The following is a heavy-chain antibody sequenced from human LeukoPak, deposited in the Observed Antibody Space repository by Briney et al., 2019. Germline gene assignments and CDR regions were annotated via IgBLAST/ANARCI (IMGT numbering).Heavy chain of an antibody. CDR1: GGSLSSYY. V-gene: IGHV4-59*01. CDR3: ARETCSGGSCYCDY. Sequence: PSETLSLTCTVSGGSLSSYYWTWIRQPPGKGLEWIGYIYYSGSTNYNPSLKSRVTISVDTSKNQFSLKLSSVTAADTAVYYCARETCSGGSCYCDYWGQGTLVTVSS. J-gene: IGHJ4*02. D-gene: IGHD2-15*01. CDR2: IYYSGST.